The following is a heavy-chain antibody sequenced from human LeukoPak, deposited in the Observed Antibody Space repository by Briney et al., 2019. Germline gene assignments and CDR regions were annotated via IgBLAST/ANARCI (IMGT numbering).Heavy chain of an antibody. CDR1: GFTFSSYG. J-gene: IGHJ4*02. D-gene: IGHD3-22*01. Sequence: SGGSLRLSCAASGFTFSSYGMSWVRQAPGKGLEWVSAISGSGGSTYYADSVKGRFTISRDNSKNTLYLQMNSLRAEDTAVYYCAKKTLYYDSKDWGQGTLVTVSS. V-gene: IGHV3-23*01. CDR3: AKKTLYYDSKD. CDR2: ISGSGGST.